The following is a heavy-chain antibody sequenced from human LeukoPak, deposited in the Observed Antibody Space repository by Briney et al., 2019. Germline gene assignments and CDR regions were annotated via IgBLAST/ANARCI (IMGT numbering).Heavy chain of an antibody. CDR2: IYTSGST. J-gene: IGHJ6*03. V-gene: IGHV4-4*07. D-gene: IGHD1-26*01. Sequence: SETLSLTCTVSGGSISSYYWSWIRQPAGKGLEWIGRIYTSGSTNYNPSLMSRVTMSVDTSKNQFSLKLSSVTAADTAVYYCAREYSGSYSTYYYYYYYYMDVWGKGTTVTVSS. CDR3: AREYSGSYSTYYYYYYYYMDV. CDR1: GGSISSYY.